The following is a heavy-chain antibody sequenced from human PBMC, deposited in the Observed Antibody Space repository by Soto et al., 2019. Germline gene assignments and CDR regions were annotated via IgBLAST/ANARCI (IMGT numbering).Heavy chain of an antibody. Sequence: LRLSCAASGFIFSRCAMHWVRQAPGKGLEWVAYLSYDGANKFYADSVKGRFTISRDNSKNTLHLQMSTLTAGDTAVYYCARANFSSGYSSGLYFFDYWGQGTLVTVSS. J-gene: IGHJ4*02. D-gene: IGHD6-19*01. CDR2: LSYDGANK. CDR1: GFIFSRCA. V-gene: IGHV3-30*15. CDR3: ARANFSSGYSSGLYFFDY.